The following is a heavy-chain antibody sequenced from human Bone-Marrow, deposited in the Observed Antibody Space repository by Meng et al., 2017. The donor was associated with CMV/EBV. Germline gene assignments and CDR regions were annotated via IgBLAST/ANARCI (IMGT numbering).Heavy chain of an antibody. Sequence: ASVKVSCKASGYTFTSYDINWVRQATGQGLEWMGWMNPNSGNTGYAQKFQGRVTMTRNTSISTAYMELSSLRSEDTAVYYCAREVRDFCSGYYNGWANYYYYGMDVWGQGTTVTVSS. CDR3: AREVRDFCSGYYNGWANYYYYGMDV. J-gene: IGHJ6*02. CDR2: MNPNSGNT. CDR1: GYTFTSYD. D-gene: IGHD3-3*01. V-gene: IGHV1-8*01.